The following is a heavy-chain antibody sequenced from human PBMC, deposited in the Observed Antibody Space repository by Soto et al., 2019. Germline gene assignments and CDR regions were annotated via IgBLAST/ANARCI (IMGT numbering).Heavy chain of an antibody. J-gene: IGHJ1*01. CDR2: IYWDEVK. CDR3: AHSEGFGDYFQH. Sequence: QITLKESGPTLVNPTQTLTLTCTFSGFSLSTSGVGVGWIRQPPGKALEWLGIIYWDEVKWYSPSLKSRLTLTKDTSKNQVVLTMTNMDPVDTATYYCAHSEGFGDYFQHWGQGTLVTVSS. CDR1: GFSLSTSGVG. D-gene: IGHD3-10*01. V-gene: IGHV2-5*02.